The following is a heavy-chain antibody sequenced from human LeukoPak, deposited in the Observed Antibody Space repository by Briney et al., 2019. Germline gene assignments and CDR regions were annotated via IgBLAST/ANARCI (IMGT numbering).Heavy chain of an antibody. CDR2: INPNSGGT. CDR3: AREPPRITGTTVDY. V-gene: IGHV1-2*06. D-gene: IGHD1-7*01. J-gene: IGHJ4*02. CDR1: GYTFSGYY. Sequence: ASVEVSCKASGYTFSGYYMHWVRQAPGQGLEWMGRINPNSGGTNYAQKFQGRVTMTRDTSISTAYMELSRLRSDDTAVYYCAREPPRITGTTVDYWGQGTLVTVSS.